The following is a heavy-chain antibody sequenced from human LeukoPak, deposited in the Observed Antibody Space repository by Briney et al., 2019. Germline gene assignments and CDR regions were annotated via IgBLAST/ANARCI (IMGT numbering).Heavy chain of an antibody. CDR3: ATTSFVWAPYYFDY. Sequence: SETLSLTCTVSGGSISRSSYYWGWIRQPPGKGLEWIGSMHYSGSTHYNPSLKSRITISVDTSKNQFSLKLSAVTAADTAVYYCATTSFVWAPYYFDYWGQGTLVTVSS. J-gene: IGHJ4*02. V-gene: IGHV4-39*01. CDR2: MHYSGST. D-gene: IGHD1-26*01. CDR1: GGSISRSSYY.